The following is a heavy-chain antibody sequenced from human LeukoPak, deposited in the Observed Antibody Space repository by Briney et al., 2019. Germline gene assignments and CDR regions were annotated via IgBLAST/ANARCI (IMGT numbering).Heavy chain of an antibody. Sequence: SETLSLTCAVSGGSISSGGYSWSWIRQPPGKGLEWVGYIYHSGSTYYNPSLKSRVTISVDRSKNQFSLKLSSVTAADTAVYYCARGGDYYDSSGSLDYWGQGTLVTVSS. V-gene: IGHV4-30-2*01. D-gene: IGHD3-22*01. CDR2: IYHSGST. CDR3: ARGGDYYDSSGSLDY. J-gene: IGHJ4*02. CDR1: GGSISSGGYS.